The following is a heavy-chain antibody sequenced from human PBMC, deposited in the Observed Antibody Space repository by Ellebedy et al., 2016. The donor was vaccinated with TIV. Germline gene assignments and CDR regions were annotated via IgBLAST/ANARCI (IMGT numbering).Heavy chain of an antibody. J-gene: IGHJ4*02. CDR1: GFTFSSYW. V-gene: IGHV3-74*01. CDR2: INSDGSST. D-gene: IGHD3-22*01. Sequence: GESLKISXAASGFTFSSYWMHWVRQAPGKGLVWVSRINSDGSSTSYADSVKGRFTISRDNAKNTLYLQMNSLRAEDTAVYYCARDGEDSSGYYYADYWGQGTLVTVSS. CDR3: ARDGEDSSGYYYADY.